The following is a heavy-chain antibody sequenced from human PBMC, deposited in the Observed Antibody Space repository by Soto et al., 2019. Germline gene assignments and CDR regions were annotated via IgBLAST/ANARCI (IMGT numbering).Heavy chain of an antibody. CDR3: EIGGWFNDICNP. Sequence: ASVKVCCKTSGDRFTTHGISWVRQAPGQGLEWMGWISVYTGATTYPHNFRDRVTMSTDTLTATAHVYVRNLTFDDTAVHSYEIGGWFNDICNPWRQGTVV. D-gene: IGHD3-10*01. J-gene: IGHJ5*02. V-gene: IGHV1-18*01. CDR1: GDRFTTHG. CDR2: ISVYTGAT.